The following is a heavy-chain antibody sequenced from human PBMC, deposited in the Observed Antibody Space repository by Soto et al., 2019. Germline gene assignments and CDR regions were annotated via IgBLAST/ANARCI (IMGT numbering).Heavy chain of an antibody. CDR2: ISSSGSTI. CDR1: GFTFSSYE. CDR3: ARWPLVGATDGYFDY. J-gene: IGHJ4*02. Sequence: EVQLVESGGGLVQPGGSLRLSCAASGFTFSSYEMNWVRQAPGKGLEWVSYISSSGSTIYYADSVKGRFTISRDNAKNSLYLQMNSLRAEDTAVYYCARWPLVGATDGYFDYWGQGTLVTVSS. V-gene: IGHV3-48*03. D-gene: IGHD1-26*01.